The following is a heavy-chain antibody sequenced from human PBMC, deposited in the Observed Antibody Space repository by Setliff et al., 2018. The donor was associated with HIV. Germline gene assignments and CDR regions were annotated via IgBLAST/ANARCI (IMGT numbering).Heavy chain of an antibody. J-gene: IGHJ4*02. CDR3: ASPTGDSSYGY. V-gene: IGHV1-69*13. CDR1: GGRFRTYA. CDR2: IIPMLGTA. D-gene: IGHD7-27*01. Sequence: GASVKVSCKASGGRFRTYAISWVRQAPGQGLEWMGGIIPMLGTANYARDFQGKVTITADDSTSTAYLELRSLRFEDTAVYYCASPTGDSSYGYWGQGTLVTVSS.